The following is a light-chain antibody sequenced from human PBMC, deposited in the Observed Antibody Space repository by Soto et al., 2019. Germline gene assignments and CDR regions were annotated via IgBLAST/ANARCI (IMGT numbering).Light chain of an antibody. V-gene: IGKV3-20*01. CDR1: QSISSNY. CDR3: HHYGRSPIFT. J-gene: IGKJ3*01. Sequence: EIVLPQSPGTLSLSPGERATLSCRASQSISSNYLAWYQQKPGQAPRLLIYAASTRATGVPDRFTGSGSGTDFALTISRLEPEDFAVFYCHHYGRSPIFTVGPGTKVDIK. CDR2: AAS.